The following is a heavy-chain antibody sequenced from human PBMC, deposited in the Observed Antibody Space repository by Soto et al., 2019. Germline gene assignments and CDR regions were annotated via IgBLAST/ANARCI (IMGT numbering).Heavy chain of an antibody. CDR2: IIPIFGTA. V-gene: IGHV1-69*06. CDR3: ARWGGSDYDFWSGYYYGPGGHYYGMDV. CDR1: GGTFSSYS. J-gene: IGHJ6*02. Sequence: SVKVSCKASGGTFSSYSISWVRQAPGQGLEWMGVIIPIFGTAHYAQKFQGRVTITADKSTSTAYMGLSSLRSEDTAVYYCARWGGSDYDFWSGYYYGPGGHYYGMDVWGQ. D-gene: IGHD3-3*01.